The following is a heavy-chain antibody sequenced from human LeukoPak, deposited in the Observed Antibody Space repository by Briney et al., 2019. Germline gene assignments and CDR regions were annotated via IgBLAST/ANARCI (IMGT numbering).Heavy chain of an antibody. CDR1: GFTFSSYA. Sequence: QSGGSLRLSCAGSGFTFSSYAMRWVRQAPGKGREGCSANSGGGGSTDYADSVRGRFTISRDNSKNTLYLQMNSLRAEDTAVYYYAKAGGAYGYYGMDVWGQGTTVTVSS. V-gene: IGHV3-23*01. J-gene: IGHJ6*02. D-gene: IGHD4-17*01. CDR3: AKAGGAYGYYGMDV. CDR2: NSGGGGST.